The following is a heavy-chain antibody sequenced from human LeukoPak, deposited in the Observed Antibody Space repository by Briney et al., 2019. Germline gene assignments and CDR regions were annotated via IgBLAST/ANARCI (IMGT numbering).Heavy chain of an antibody. D-gene: IGHD3-9*01. J-gene: IGHJ3*02. Sequence: GTSVKVSCKAAGFTFGSSAVQWVRQARGQRLEWIGWIVLGSGTTDYAQKFQERVTMTRDMSTSTAYMELSSLRSEDTAVYYCAAVVGGGFFDWLSNAFDIWGQGTMVTVSS. CDR1: GFTFGSSA. V-gene: IGHV1-58*01. CDR3: AAVVGGGFFDWLSNAFDI. CDR2: IVLGSGTT.